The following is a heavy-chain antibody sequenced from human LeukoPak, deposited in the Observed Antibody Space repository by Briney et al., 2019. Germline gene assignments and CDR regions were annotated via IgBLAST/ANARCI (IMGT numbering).Heavy chain of an antibody. CDR3: ARGPYSSGCTDY. CDR1: GGSISTYY. V-gene: IGHV4-59*01. CDR2: IYYSGST. J-gene: IGHJ4*02. Sequence: SETLSLTCTVSGGSISTYYCSWIRQPPGKGLEWIGYIYYSGSTKYNPSLNSRVTISVDTSKNQFSLKLRSVTAADTAVYYCARGPYSSGCTDYWGQGTLVTVS. D-gene: IGHD6-19*01.